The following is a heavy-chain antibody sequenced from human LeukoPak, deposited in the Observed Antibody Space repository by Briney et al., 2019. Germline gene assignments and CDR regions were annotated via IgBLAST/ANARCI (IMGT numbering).Heavy chain of an antibody. CDR3: ARDPDTSDFDF. Sequence: SETLSLTCAVYGGSFSGYYWSWIRQPPGKGLEWIGEINHSGSTNYNPSLKSRVTVSVDTSKNQFSLKLSSVTAADTAVYYCARDPDTSDFDFWGQGTLVTVSS. J-gene: IGHJ4*02. V-gene: IGHV4-34*01. D-gene: IGHD5-18*01. CDR1: GGSFSGYY. CDR2: INHSGST.